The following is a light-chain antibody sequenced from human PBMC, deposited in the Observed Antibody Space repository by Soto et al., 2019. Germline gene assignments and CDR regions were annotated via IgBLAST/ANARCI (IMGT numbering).Light chain of an antibody. V-gene: IGKV1-39*01. CDR2: GSS. CDR3: QQSYRTPALT. CDR1: QTIINF. Sequence: DIQMSQSPSSLSASVGDRVTITCRASQTIINFLNWFQQKPGEAPRLLIFGSSSLQSGVPSRFSGSGAGTDFTLTISNLQPEDFATYYCQQSYRTPALTFGGGTKVDIK. J-gene: IGKJ4*01.